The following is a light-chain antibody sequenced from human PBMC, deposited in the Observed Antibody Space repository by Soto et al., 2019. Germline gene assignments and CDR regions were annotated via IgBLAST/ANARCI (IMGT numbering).Light chain of an antibody. CDR2: DVS. Sequence: QSVLTQPASVSGSPGQSITISCTGTSSDVGGYNYVSWYQQHPGKAPKLMIYDVSNRPSGVSNRFSGSQSGNTAYLTISGLQAEDEADYYCSSYTSSSTVVFGGGTQLTV. V-gene: IGLV2-14*01. CDR1: SSDVGGYNY. CDR3: SSYTSSSTVV. J-gene: IGLJ2*01.